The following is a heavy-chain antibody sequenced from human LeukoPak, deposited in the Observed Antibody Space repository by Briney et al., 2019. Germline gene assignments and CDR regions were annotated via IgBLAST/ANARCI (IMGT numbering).Heavy chain of an antibody. V-gene: IGHV1-2*02. D-gene: IGHD2-2*01. J-gene: IGHJ4*02. Sequence: AASVTVSCKASGYTFTGYYMHWVRQAPGQGLEWMGWINPNSGGTNYAQKFQGRVTITTDESTSTAYMELSSLRSEDTAVYYCAISIVVVPAASRFRGYYFDYWGQGTLVTVSS. CDR2: INPNSGGT. CDR3: AISIVVVPAASRFRGYYFDY. CDR1: GYTFTGYY.